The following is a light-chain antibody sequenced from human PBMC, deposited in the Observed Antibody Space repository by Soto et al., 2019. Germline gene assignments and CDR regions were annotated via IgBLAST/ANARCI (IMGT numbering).Light chain of an antibody. J-gene: IGKJ4*01. CDR1: QSISTY. CDR2: GAS. Sequence: DIELTQSPSSLSASVGDRVTITCRASQSISTYLNWYQQKGGKAPKLLIHGASSLQSGVPLRFSATGSGTDFSLTIMSLQPEDFATYYCQQSYNTLLSFGGGTKVEI. CDR3: QQSYNTLLS. V-gene: IGKV1-39*01.